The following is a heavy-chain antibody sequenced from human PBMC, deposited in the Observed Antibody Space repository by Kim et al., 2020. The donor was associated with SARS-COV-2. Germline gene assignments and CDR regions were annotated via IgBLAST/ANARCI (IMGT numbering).Heavy chain of an antibody. CDR3: AKGAFRSGGSCYSLSCYYGMDV. V-gene: IGHV3-23*01. D-gene: IGHD2-15*01. Sequence: GGSLRLSCAASGFTFSSYAMSWVRQAPGKGLEWVSAISGSGGSTYYADSVKARFTISRDNSKNTLYLQMNSLSAEDTAVYYCAKGAFRSGGSCYSLSCYYGMDVWGQGTTVTVSS. CDR2: ISGSGGST. J-gene: IGHJ6*02. CDR1: GFTFSSYA.